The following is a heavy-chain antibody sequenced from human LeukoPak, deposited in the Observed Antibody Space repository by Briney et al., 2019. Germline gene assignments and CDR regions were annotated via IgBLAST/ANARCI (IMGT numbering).Heavy chain of an antibody. Sequence: ASVKVSCKAFGYTFTRYYMHWVRQAPGQGLEWMGWINAYNHGTNYAPKLQGRVTLTTDTSTSTAYMELRSLRSDDTAVYYCARLFCTGDRCYRYFDQWGQGTLVTVSS. J-gene: IGHJ4*02. V-gene: IGHV1-18*04. D-gene: IGHD2-15*01. CDR3: ARLFCTGDRCYRYFDQ. CDR2: INAYNHGT. CDR1: GYTFTRYY.